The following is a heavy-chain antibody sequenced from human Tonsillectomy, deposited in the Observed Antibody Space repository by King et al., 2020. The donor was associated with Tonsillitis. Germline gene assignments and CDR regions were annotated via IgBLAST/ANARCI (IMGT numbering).Heavy chain of an antibody. CDR1: GGSISSGGYS. V-gene: IGHV4-30-4*07. Sequence: QLQESGPGLVKXSQTLSLTCAVSGGSISSGGYSWSWIRQPPGKGLEWIGYIYYSGSTYYNPSLKSXVTXSVDTSKNQFSLKLSSVTAADTAVYYCAXAXNSGYFYYWGQGXLVTVSS. CDR2: IYYSGST. CDR3: AXAXNSGYFYY. D-gene: IGHD3-22*01. J-gene: IGHJ4*02.